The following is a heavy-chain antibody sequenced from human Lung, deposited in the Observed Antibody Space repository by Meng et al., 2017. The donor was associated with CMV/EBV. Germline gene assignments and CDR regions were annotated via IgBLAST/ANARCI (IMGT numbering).Heavy chain of an antibody. CDR1: GFSLRTRGVG. J-gene: IGHJ5*02. D-gene: IGHD6-6*01. Sequence: LKESGPTPGKPPTPPTLTSTFSGFSLRTRGVGVGWIRQPPGKALECLAIIYGDDEKRYSPSLESRLTVTKDTSKNQVVLTMTNMAPVDTATYYCARAAARPSDWFDPWGQGTLVTVSS. CDR2: IYGDDEK. CDR3: ARAAARPSDWFDP. V-gene: IGHV2-5*02.